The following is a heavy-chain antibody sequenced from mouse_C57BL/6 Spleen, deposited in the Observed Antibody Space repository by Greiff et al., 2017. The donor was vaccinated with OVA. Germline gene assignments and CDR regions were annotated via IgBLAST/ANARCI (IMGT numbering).Heavy chain of an antibody. CDR2: IDPSDSYT. Sequence: VQLQQPGAELVRPGTSVKLSCKASGYTFTSYWMHWVKQRPGQGLEWIGVIDPSDSYTNYNQKFKGKATLTVDTSSSTAYMQLSSLTSEDSAVYYCARRVAPDYFDYWGQGTTLTVSS. CDR1: GYTFTSYW. J-gene: IGHJ2*01. CDR3: ARRVAPDYFDY. D-gene: IGHD1-1*02. V-gene: IGHV1-59*01.